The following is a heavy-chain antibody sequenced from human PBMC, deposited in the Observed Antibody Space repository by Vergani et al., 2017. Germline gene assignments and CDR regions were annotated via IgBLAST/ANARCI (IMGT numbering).Heavy chain of an antibody. CDR1: GFTFSSYA. J-gene: IGHJ2*01. CDR3: ARDGYSSGWYNRWYFDL. D-gene: IGHD6-19*01. Sequence: QVQLVESGGGVVQPGRSLRLSCAASGFTFSSYAMHWVRQAPGKGLEWVAVISYDGSNKYYADSVKGRFTISRDNSKNTLYLQMNSLRAEDTAVYYCARDGYSSGWYNRWYFDLWGRGTLVTVSS. V-gene: IGHV3-30-3*01. CDR2: ISYDGSNK.